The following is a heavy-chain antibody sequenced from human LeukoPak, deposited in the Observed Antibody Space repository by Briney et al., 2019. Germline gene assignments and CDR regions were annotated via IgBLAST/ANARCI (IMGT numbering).Heavy chain of an antibody. CDR2: FDPEDGET. CDR3: ATDLGRATQFYYYYYGMDA. V-gene: IGHV1-24*01. CDR1: GYTLTELS. Sequence: ASVKVSCKVSGYTLTELSMHWVRQAPGKGLEWMGGFDPEDGETIYAQKFQGRVTMTEDTSTDTAYMELSSLRSEDTAVYYCATDLGRATQFYYYYYGMDAWGQGTTVTVSS. D-gene: IGHD1-26*01. J-gene: IGHJ6*02.